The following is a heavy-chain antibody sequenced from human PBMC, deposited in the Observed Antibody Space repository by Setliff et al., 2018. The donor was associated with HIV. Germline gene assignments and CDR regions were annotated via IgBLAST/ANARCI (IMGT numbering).Heavy chain of an antibody. CDR2: IYYSGST. CDR1: GDSISSSSYY. D-gene: IGHD6-19*01. Sequence: PSETLSLTCTVSGDSISSSSYYWGWIRQPPGKGLEWIGSIYYSGSTHYNPSLQSRLTISLDTSKNQFSLKLSSVTAADTAVYYCASRAVAAFDYWGRGTLVTVSS. V-gene: IGHV4-39*07. J-gene: IGHJ4*02. CDR3: ASRAVAAFDY.